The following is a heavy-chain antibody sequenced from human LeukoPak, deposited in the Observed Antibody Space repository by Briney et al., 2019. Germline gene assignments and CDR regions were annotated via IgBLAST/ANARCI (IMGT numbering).Heavy chain of an antibody. D-gene: IGHD1-26*01. Sequence: SVKVSCKASGGTFGNYAISWVRQAPGQGLEWMGGIIPIFGTANYAQKFQGRVTITADESTSTAYMELSSLRSEDTAVYYCARGVGDYYYMDVWGKGTTVTVSS. CDR3: ARGVGDYYYMDV. V-gene: IGHV1-69*13. J-gene: IGHJ6*03. CDR1: GGTFGNYA. CDR2: IIPIFGTA.